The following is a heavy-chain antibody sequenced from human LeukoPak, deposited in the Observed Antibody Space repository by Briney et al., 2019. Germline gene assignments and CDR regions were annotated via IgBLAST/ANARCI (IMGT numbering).Heavy chain of an antibody. Sequence: ASVKVSCKASGYTFTNYGVSRVRQAPGQGLEWMGWISAHNGNTNYAQKFQGRVTMTTDTSTTTAYMELRSLRSDDTAVYYCARGGNAYQMLWLDYWGQGTLVTVSS. CDR3: ARGGNAYQMLWLDY. V-gene: IGHV1-18*01. CDR1: GYTFTNYG. CDR2: ISAHNGNT. J-gene: IGHJ4*02. D-gene: IGHD2-2*01.